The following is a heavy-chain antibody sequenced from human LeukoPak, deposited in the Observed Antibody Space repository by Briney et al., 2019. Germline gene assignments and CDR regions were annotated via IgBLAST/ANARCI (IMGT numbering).Heavy chain of an antibody. CDR2: IYHSGST. Sequence: SETLSLTCTVSSGSMSGYYWSWVRQPPGKGLEWIGEIYHSGSTNYNPSLKSRVTISVDKSKNQFSLKLSSVTAADTAVYYCARASHWNQLHYFDYWGQGTLVTVSS. D-gene: IGHD1-1*01. J-gene: IGHJ4*02. V-gene: IGHV4-4*02. CDR3: ARASHWNQLHYFDY. CDR1: SGSMSGYY.